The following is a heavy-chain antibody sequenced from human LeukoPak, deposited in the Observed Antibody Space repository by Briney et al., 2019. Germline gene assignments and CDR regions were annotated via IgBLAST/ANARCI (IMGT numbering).Heavy chain of an antibody. CDR2: INHSGST. D-gene: IGHD1-26*01. Sequence: SETLSLTCAVYGGSFSGYYWSWIRQPPGKGLEWIGEINHSGSTNYNPSLKSRVTISVDTSKNQFSLKLSSATAADTAVYYCARSGSYSDYYYGMDVWGQGTTVTVSS. CDR3: ARSGSYSDYYYGMDV. V-gene: IGHV4-34*01. J-gene: IGHJ6*02. CDR1: GGSFSGYY.